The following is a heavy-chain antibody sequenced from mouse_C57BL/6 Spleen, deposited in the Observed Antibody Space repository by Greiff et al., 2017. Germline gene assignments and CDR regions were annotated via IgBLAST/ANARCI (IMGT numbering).Heavy chain of an antibody. J-gene: IGHJ2*01. CDR1: GFNIKNTS. Sequence: EVQLQQSVAELVRPGASVKLSCTASGFNIKNTSMHWVKQRPEQGLEWIGRIDPANGNTKYAPKFQGKATITADTSSNTAYLQLSSLTSEDTAIYYCSRYFDYWGQGTTLTVSS. V-gene: IGHV14-3*01. CDR3: SRYFDY. CDR2: IDPANGNT.